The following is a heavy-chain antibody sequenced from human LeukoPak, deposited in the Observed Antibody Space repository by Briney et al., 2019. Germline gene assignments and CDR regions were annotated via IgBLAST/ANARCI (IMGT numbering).Heavy chain of an antibody. V-gene: IGHV1-2*06. CDR3: AREVYKLYNWFDP. D-gene: IGHD5-24*01. Sequence: ASVKVSCKASGYTFTGYYMHWVRQAPGQGLEWMGRINPNSGGTNYAQKFQGRVTMTRDTSISTAYMELSRLRSDDTAVYYCAREVYKLYNWFDPWGQGTLITVSS. CDR2: INPNSGGT. CDR1: GYTFTGYY. J-gene: IGHJ5*02.